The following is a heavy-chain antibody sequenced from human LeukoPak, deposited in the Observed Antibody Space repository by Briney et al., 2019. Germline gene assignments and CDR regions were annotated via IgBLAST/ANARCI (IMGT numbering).Heavy chain of an antibody. J-gene: IGHJ4*02. D-gene: IGHD6-13*01. V-gene: IGHV3-21*01. CDR2: ISSSSSYI. CDR3: ARVGIAAAGVDY. CDR1: GFTFSSYS. Sequence: GGSLRLSCAASGFTFSSYSMNWVRQAPGKGLEWVSSISSSSSYIYYADSVKGRFTISRDNAKNSLYLQVNSLRAEDTAVYYCARVGIAAAGVDYWGQGTLVTVSS.